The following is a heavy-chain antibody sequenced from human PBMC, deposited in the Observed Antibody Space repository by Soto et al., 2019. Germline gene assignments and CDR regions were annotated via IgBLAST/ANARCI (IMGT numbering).Heavy chain of an antibody. CDR1: GGSTSSDNY. CDR3: AREGGESSDGLYYFDS. V-gene: IGHV4-30-4*01. J-gene: IGHJ4*02. D-gene: IGHD3-16*01. CDR2: IYYSGNT. Sequence: SETLSLTCTVSGGSTSSDNYWSWIRQPPGRGLEWIGHIYYSGNTDYNPPLKSRLAISIDTSKNQFSLKLSSVTAADTAVYFCAREGGESSDGLYYFDSWGQGSLVTVSS.